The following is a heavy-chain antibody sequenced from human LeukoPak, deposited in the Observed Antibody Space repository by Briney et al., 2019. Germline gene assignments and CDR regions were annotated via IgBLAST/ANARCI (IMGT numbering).Heavy chain of an antibody. D-gene: IGHD6-25*01. CDR2: INSDGSRT. V-gene: IGHV3-74*01. CDR3: ASADDKAAVLPLCY. CDR1: GFTFSSYW. Sequence: AGGSLRLSCAASGFTFSSYWMHWVRQAPGKGLVWVSHINSDGSRTTYADSVKGRFTISRDNAKTTLYLQMNSLRAVYTAVYYIASADDKAAVLPLCYWGQGTLVTVSS. J-gene: IGHJ4*02.